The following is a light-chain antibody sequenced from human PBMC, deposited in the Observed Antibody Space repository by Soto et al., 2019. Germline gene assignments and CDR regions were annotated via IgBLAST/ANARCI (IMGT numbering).Light chain of an antibody. CDR3: QSYASSLSGWL. Sequence: QLVLTQPPSVSGAPGQRVTISCTGSSSNIGAGYNVHWYQQVPGTAPKLLIYGDSNRPSGVPDRFSGSKSGTSASLAITGLQAEDEADYYCQSYASSLSGWLFGGGTKLTVL. V-gene: IGLV1-40*01. CDR1: SSNIGAGYN. J-gene: IGLJ3*02. CDR2: GDS.